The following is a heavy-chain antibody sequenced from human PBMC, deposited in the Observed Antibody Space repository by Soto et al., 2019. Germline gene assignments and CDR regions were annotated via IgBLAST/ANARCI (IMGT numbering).Heavy chain of an antibody. J-gene: IGHJ3*02. CDR2: INAGNGNT. V-gene: IGHV1-3*01. Sequence: ASVKVSCKAPGYTFTSYAMHWVRQAPGQRLEWMGWINAGNGNTKYSQKFQGRVTITRDTSASTAYMELSSLRSEDTAVYYCARVMAVAAFDIWGQGTMVTVSS. D-gene: IGHD6-19*01. CDR3: ARVMAVAAFDI. CDR1: GYTFTSYA.